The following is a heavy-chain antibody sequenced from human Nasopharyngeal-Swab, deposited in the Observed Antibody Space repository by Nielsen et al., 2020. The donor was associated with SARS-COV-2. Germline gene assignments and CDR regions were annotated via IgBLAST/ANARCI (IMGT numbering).Heavy chain of an antibody. CDR3: ARGSRRITVFGVVISDFYF. CDR1: GFTFSGYW. V-gene: IGHV3-7*03. Sequence: GESLKISCGASGFTFSGYWMSWVRQAPGKGLEWVANIKEDGSEKYYVDSVKGRFTISRDNAKNSLYLQMNTLRAEDTALYYCARGSRRITVFGVVISDFYFWGQGALVTVSS. CDR2: IKEDGSEK. J-gene: IGHJ4*02. D-gene: IGHD3-3*01.